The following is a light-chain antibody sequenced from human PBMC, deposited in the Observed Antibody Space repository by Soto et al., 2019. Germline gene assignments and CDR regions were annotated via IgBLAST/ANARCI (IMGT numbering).Light chain of an antibody. V-gene: IGKV2-30*01. CDR3: MQGTHWPPYT. Sequence: DVVMTQSPLSLPVTLGQPASISCRSSQSLAYIDGNTYLNWFHQRPGQSPRPLIYQVSNRDSGVPDRFSGSGSGTDFTLKISRVEADDVGVYYCMQGTHWPPYTFGQGTKLEI. J-gene: IGKJ2*01. CDR2: QVS. CDR1: QSLAYIDGNTY.